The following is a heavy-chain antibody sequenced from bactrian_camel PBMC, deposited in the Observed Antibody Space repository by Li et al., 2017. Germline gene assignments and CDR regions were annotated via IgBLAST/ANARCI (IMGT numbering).Heavy chain of an antibody. J-gene: IGHJ4*01. CDR2: IYTGRGTT. Sequence: VQLVESGGDLVQPGGSLRLSCTAPGSTYSCMTWFRQVPGKEREGAAAIYTGRGTTYYADSVKGRFTISQDNAKNTAFLQMNSPKPEDTAKYYCAARNGAGTYAGQGTQVTVS. D-gene: IGHD6*01. V-gene: IGHV3S40*01. CDR1: GSTYSC.